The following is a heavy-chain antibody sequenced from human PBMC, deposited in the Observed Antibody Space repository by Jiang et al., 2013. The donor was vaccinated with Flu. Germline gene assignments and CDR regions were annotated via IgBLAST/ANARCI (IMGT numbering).Heavy chain of an antibody. D-gene: IGHD6-19*01. V-gene: IGHV3-15*01. CDR3: TTEPGIAVAGDAFDI. Sequence: GTTDYAAPVKGRFTISRDDSKNTLYLQMNSLKTEDTAVYYCTTEPGIAVAGDAFDIWGQGTMVTVSS. J-gene: IGHJ3*02. CDR2: GTT.